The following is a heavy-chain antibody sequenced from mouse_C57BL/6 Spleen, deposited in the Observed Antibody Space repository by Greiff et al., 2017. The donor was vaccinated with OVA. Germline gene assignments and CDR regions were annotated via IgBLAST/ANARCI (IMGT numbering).Heavy chain of an antibody. J-gene: IGHJ2*01. Sequence: VQLQESGPELVKPGASVKISCKASGYAFSSSWMNWVKQRPGKGLEWIGRIYPGDGDTNYNGKFKGKATLTADKSSSTAYMQLSSLTSEDSAVYFCARKTTNYYGSSYYFDYWGQGTTLTVSS. CDR3: ARKTTNYYGSSYYFDY. CDR2: IYPGDGDT. V-gene: IGHV1-82*01. D-gene: IGHD1-1*01. CDR1: GYAFSSSW.